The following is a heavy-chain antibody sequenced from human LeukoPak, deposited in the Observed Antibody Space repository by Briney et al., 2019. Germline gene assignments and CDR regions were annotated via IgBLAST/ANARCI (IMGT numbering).Heavy chain of an antibody. CDR2: IHAGNGNT. J-gene: IGHJ5*02. V-gene: IGHV1-3*01. D-gene: IGHD3-9*01. Sequence: GASVKVSCKASGYTFTSYGISWVRQAPGQRLEWMGWIHAGNGNTKYSQKFQGRATITRDTSASTAYMDLSSLRSEDTALYYCAREHDLLTGFGFDPWGQGTLVTVSS. CDR3: AREHDLLTGFGFDP. CDR1: GYTFTSYG.